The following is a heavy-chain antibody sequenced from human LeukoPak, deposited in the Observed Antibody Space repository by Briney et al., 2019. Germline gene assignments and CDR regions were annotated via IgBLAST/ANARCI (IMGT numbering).Heavy chain of an antibody. D-gene: IGHD2-2*01. CDR3: ARHASAAITPFDY. Sequence: SETLSLTCTVSGGSISSSSYYWGWIRQPPGKGLEWIGSTYYSGSTYYNPSLKSRVTISVDTSKNQFSLKLSSVTAADTAVYYCARHASAAITPFDYWGQGTLVTVSS. CDR2: TYYSGST. CDR1: GGSISSSSYY. J-gene: IGHJ4*02. V-gene: IGHV4-39*01.